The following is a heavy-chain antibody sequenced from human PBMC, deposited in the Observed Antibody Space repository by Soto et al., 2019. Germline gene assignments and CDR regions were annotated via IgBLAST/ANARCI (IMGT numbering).Heavy chain of an antibody. Sequence: ESGGGLVQPGGSLRLSCAASGFTFSSYAMSWVRQAPGKGLEWVSAISGSGGSTYYADSVKGRFTISRDNSKNTLYLQMNSLRAEDTAVYYCAKDLRFCSGGSCYSEWMMTLAFDIWGQGTMVTVSS. CDR3: AKDLRFCSGGSCYSEWMMTLAFDI. J-gene: IGHJ3*02. V-gene: IGHV3-23*01. CDR2: ISGSGGST. CDR1: GFTFSSYA. D-gene: IGHD2-15*01.